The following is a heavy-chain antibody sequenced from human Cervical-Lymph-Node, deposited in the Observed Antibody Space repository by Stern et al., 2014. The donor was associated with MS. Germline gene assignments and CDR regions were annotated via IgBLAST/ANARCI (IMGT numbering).Heavy chain of an antibody. CDR1: GGSISSYY. J-gene: IGHJ4*02. CDR2: IYYSGST. CDR3: ARLVAVAETYYFDY. D-gene: IGHD6-19*01. V-gene: IGHV4-59*08. Sequence: QLQLQESGPGLVKPSETLSLTCTVSGGSISSYYWSWIRQPPGKGLEWIGYIYYSGSTNYNSSLKSRVTISVDTSTNQFSLQLIPVTAADTAAYYCARLVAVAETYYFDYWGQGTLVTVSS.